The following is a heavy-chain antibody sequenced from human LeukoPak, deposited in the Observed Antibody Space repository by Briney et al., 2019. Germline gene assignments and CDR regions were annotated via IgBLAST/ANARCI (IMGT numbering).Heavy chain of an antibody. CDR2: IYYSGST. J-gene: IGHJ5*02. D-gene: IGHD3-3*01. CDR3: ARDSGPYYDFWSGPRGGWFDP. Sequence: SETLSLTCTVSGGSISSSSYYWGWIRQPPGKGLEWIGSIYYSGSTYYNPSLKSRVTISVDTSKNQFSLKLSSVTAADTAVYYCARDSGPYYDFWSGPRGGWFDPWGQGTLVTVSS. CDR1: GGSISSSSYY. V-gene: IGHV4-39*07.